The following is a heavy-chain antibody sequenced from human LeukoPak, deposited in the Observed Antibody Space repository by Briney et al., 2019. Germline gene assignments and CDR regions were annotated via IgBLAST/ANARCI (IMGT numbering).Heavy chain of an antibody. CDR1: GFTLSNYW. J-gene: IGHJ4*02. CDR2: INQDGSQT. Sequence: GGSLRLSCAASGFTLSNYWMSWVRQAPGKGLEWVANINQDGSQTYYVDSLKGRFTISRDNAKNSPYLQMNSLRAEDTAVYYCARDSSYSSLVDYWGEGTLVSVSS. D-gene: IGHD6-6*01. V-gene: IGHV3-7*01. CDR3: ARDSSYSSLVDY.